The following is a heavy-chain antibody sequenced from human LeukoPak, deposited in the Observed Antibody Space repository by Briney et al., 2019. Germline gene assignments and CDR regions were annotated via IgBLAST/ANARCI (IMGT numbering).Heavy chain of an antibody. Sequence: PSQTLSLTWTVSGGSISSGGYYWSWIRQHPGKGLEWIGYIYYSGSTYYNPSLKSRVTISVDTSKNQFSLKLSSVTAADTAVYYCATDYYDSSGYYPGTYWGQGTLVTVSS. V-gene: IGHV4-31*02. CDR3: ATDYYDSSGYYPGTY. J-gene: IGHJ4*02. D-gene: IGHD3-22*01. CDR2: IYYSGST. CDR1: GGSISSGGYY.